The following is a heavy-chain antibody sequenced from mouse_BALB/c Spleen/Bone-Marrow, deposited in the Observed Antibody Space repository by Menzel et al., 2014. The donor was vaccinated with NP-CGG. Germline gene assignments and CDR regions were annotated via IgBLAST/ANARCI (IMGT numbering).Heavy chain of an antibody. V-gene: IGHV2-9*02. CDR3: ARGGEFITSAFDY. CDR2: IWAGGST. D-gene: IGHD1-2*01. Sequence: VQLQESGPGLVAPSQSLSITCTVSGFSLTSSGVHWVRQPPGKGLEWLGVIWAGGSTNYSSALMSRLSISKDNSKSQVFLKMNSLQTDDTAMYYCARGGEFITSAFDYWGQGTTLTVSS. CDR1: GFSLTSSG. J-gene: IGHJ2*01.